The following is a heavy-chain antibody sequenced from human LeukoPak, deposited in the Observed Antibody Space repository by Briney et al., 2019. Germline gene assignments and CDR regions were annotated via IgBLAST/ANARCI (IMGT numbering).Heavy chain of an antibody. V-gene: IGHV4-59*12. Sequence: PSETLSLTCTVSGGSISSNYWSWIRQPPGKGPEWIGYMYYSGSTNYNPSLKSRVTMSLDTSKNQFSLKLRSVTAADTAVYYCARGGFTYSTDYWGEGTLVTVSS. CDR2: MYYSGST. D-gene: IGHD2-21*01. CDR1: GGSISSNY. J-gene: IGHJ4*02. CDR3: ARGGFTYSTDY.